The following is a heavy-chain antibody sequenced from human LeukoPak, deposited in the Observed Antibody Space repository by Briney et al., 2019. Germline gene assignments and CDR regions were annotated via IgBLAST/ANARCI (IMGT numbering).Heavy chain of an antibody. CDR2: ISSSSSNI. Sequence: PGGSLRLPCAASGFTFSSYSMNWVRQAPGKGLEWVSYISSSSSNIYYADSVKGRFTISRDNAKNSLYLQMNSLRAEDTAVYYCARKYSSSRWFDPWGQGTLVTVSS. J-gene: IGHJ5*02. CDR1: GFTFSSYS. V-gene: IGHV3-48*01. D-gene: IGHD6-6*01. CDR3: ARKYSSSRWFDP.